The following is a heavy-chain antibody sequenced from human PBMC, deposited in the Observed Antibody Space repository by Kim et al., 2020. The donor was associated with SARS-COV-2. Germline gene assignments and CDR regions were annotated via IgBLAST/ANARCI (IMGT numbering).Heavy chain of an antibody. D-gene: IGHD2-2*01. J-gene: IGHJ4*02. Sequence: ADSVKGRFTISRDNSKNTLYLQMSSLRAEDTAVYYCARDIVVVPAARFDYWGQGTLVTVSS. V-gene: IGHV3-30*15. CDR3: ARDIVVVPAARFDY.